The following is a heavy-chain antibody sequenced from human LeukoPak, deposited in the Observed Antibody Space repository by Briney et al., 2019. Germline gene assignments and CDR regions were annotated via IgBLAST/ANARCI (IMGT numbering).Heavy chain of an antibody. CDR2: LTWNSGSI. V-gene: IGHV3-9*03. J-gene: IGHJ4*02. Sequence: GRSLRLSCAASGVTFDDYAMYWVRQAPGKGLEWVSGLTWNSGSIAYADSVKGRFTISRDNAKNSLYLQMNSLRAEDMALYYCAKGKNYDILTGPDYWGQGTLVTVSS. D-gene: IGHD3-9*01. CDR1: GVTFDDYA. CDR3: AKGKNYDILTGPDY.